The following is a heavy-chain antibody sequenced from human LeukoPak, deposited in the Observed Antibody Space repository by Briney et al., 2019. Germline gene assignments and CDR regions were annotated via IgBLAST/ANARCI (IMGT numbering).Heavy chain of an antibody. CDR1: GGSFSGYY. CDR2: INHSGST. V-gene: IGHV4-34*01. D-gene: IGHD3-10*01. CDR3: ARYGSGSYYGYYYYYYMDV. Sequence: SETLSLTCAVYGGSFSGYYWSWIRQPPGKGLEWIGEINHSGSTNYNPSLKSRVTISVDTSKNQFSLKLSSVTAADTAVYYCARYGSGSYYGYYYYYYMDVWGKGTTVTVSS. J-gene: IGHJ6*03.